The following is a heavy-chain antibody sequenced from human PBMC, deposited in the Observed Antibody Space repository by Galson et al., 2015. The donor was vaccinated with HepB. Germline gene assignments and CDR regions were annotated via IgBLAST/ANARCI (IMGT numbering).Heavy chain of an antibody. J-gene: IGHJ6*02. V-gene: IGHV3-23*01. CDR1: GFTFASYA. Sequence: SLRLSCAASGFTFASYAMSWVRQAPGKGLEWVSAISGSDGSTYVADAVKGRFSISRDNSKNTLYLQMNSLRAEDTAIYYCAKDNVDTAMGDYFYYYALDVWGQGTTVTVSS. CDR3: AKDNVDTAMGDYFYYYALDV. CDR2: ISGSDGST. D-gene: IGHD5-18*01.